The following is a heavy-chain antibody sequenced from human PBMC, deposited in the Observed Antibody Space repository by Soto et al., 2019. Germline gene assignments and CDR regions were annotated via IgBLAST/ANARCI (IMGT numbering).Heavy chain of an antibody. CDR3: ARALMVAAAGKNWFDA. D-gene: IGHD6-13*01. Sequence: QIQLVQSGGEVQKPGASVRVSCKASGYIFGSYGISWGRQAPGQGLEWMGWISGYNGDTIYAQKYQDRVTMTTHTATSTGYMELRSLKSDDTAVYYCARALMVAAAGKNWFDAWGQGTLVAVYS. V-gene: IGHV1-18*01. CDR1: GYIFGSYG. CDR2: ISGYNGDT. J-gene: IGHJ5*02.